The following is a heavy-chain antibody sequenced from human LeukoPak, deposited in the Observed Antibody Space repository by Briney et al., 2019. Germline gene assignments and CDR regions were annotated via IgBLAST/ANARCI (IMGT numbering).Heavy chain of an antibody. CDR2: MNPNSGNT. J-gene: IGHJ4*02. CDR1: GYTFTSYD. V-gene: IGHV1-8*03. D-gene: IGHD3-16*01. Sequence: ASVKVSCKASGYTFTSYDINWVRQATGQGLEWMGWMNPNSGNTGYAQKFQGRVTITRNTSISTAYMELSSLRSEDTAVYYCATLGGNSRGEDYWGQGTLVTVSS. CDR3: ATLGGNSRGEDY.